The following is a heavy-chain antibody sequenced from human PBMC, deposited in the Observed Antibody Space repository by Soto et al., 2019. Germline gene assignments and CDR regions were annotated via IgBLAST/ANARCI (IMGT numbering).Heavy chain of an antibody. D-gene: IGHD3-16*01. CDR3: ARDLEGADVFDL. CDR2: IGSRGSSYR. J-gene: IGHJ3*01. V-gene: IGHV3-21*01. Sequence: GGSLRLSCATSGFTFNNYNMNWVRQTPGKGLEWVSSIGSRGSSYRYYADSVKGRFTISRDIAKNTLYLEMHSLRADDTALYYCARDLEGADVFDLWGPGTMVTVSS. CDR1: GFTFNNYN.